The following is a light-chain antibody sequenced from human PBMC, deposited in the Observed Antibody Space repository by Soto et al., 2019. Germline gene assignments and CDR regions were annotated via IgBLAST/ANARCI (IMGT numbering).Light chain of an antibody. CDR2: EVT. CDR1: SSDVGGHNY. CDR3: SSYTSSTTLDVV. J-gene: IGLJ2*01. V-gene: IGLV2-14*01. Sequence: QSALTQPAPVSGSPGQSITISCTGTSSDVGGHNYVSWYQQHPGTAPKLMIYEVTNRPSGVSNRFSGSKSGNTASLTISGLQAEDEADYYCSSYTSSTTLDVVFGGGTKVTVL.